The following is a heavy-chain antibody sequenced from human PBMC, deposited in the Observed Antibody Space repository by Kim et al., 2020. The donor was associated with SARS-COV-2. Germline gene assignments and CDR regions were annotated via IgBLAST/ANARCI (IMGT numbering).Heavy chain of an antibody. Sequence: GGSLRLSCAASGFTFSSYAMSWVRQAPGKGLEWVSAISGSGGSTDYADSVKGRFTISRDNSKNTLYLQMNSLRAEDTAVSYCAKGLSGSYSYYYYGMDVWGQGTTVTVSS. J-gene: IGHJ6*02. CDR2: ISGSGGST. CDR3: AKGLSGSYSYYYYGMDV. D-gene: IGHD1-26*01. CDR1: GFTFSSYA. V-gene: IGHV3-23*01.